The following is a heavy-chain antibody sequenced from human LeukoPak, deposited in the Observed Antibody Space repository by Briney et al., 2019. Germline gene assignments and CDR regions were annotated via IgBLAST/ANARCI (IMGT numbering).Heavy chain of an antibody. J-gene: IGHJ4*02. Sequence: ASVKVSCKASGYTFTSSDINWVRQAAGQGIEWMGWINPNSGRTGYAQKSQGRVTMTANTSINTAYMELSSLRFDDTAVYYCARGRSGLAAAGTYDYWGQGTLITVSS. D-gene: IGHD6-13*01. CDR1: GYTFTSSD. CDR3: ARGRSGLAAAGTYDY. CDR2: INPNSGRT. V-gene: IGHV1-8*01.